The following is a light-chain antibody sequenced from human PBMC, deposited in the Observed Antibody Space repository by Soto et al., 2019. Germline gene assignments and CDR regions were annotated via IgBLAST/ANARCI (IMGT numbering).Light chain of an antibody. J-gene: IGKJ4*01. CDR2: WAS. CDR3: QQYYSTPLT. CDR1: QSVLYSSNNKNY. Sequence: DIVMTQSPDSLAVSLGERATINCKSSQSVLYSSNNKNYLAWYQQKPGQPPKLLIYWASTRESGVPDRFSGSGSCTDFTLTISSLQAEDVAVYYCQQYYSTPLTFGGGTKVEIK. V-gene: IGKV4-1*01.